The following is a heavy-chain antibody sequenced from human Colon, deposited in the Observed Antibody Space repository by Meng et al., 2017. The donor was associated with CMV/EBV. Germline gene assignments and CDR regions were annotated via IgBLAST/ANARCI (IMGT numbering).Heavy chain of an antibody. Sequence: KSSGDTSTAYAMSWVRQAPGRGLEWMGWINTNTGNPTYAQGFTGRFVFSFDTSVSTSYLQIRSLKPEDTGVYYCALEDILTGQYSFDYWGQGSLVTSPQ. J-gene: IGHJ4*02. D-gene: IGHD3-9*01. CDR2: INTNTGNP. CDR1: GDTSTAYA. V-gene: IGHV7-4-1*01. CDR3: ALEDILTGQYSFDY.